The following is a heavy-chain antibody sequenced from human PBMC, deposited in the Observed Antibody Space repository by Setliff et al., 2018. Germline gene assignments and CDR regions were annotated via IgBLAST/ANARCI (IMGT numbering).Heavy chain of an antibody. Sequence: GGSLRLSCAASGFTFSYAWMHWVRQAPGKGLEWVGRISGSGGSTYYADSVKGRFTISRDNSKNALYLQMNSLRAEDTAVYYCAKDFRDLGYSDYWGQGTLVTVSS. CDR1: GFTFSYAW. J-gene: IGHJ4*02. CDR2: ISGSGGST. V-gene: IGHV3-23*01. CDR3: AKDFRDLGYSDY.